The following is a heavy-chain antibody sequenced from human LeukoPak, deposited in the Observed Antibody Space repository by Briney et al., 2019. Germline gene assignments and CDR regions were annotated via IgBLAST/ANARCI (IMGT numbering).Heavy chain of an antibody. J-gene: IGHJ5*02. CDR1: GFTFSSYA. CDR3: AKAQYSGSYTNWFDP. D-gene: IGHD1-26*01. CDR2: ISGSGGST. V-gene: IGHV3-23*01. Sequence: GGSLRLSCAASGFTFSSYAMSWVRQAPGKGLEWVSAISGSGGSTYYADSVKGRFTISRDNSKNTLYLQMNSLRAEDTAVYYCAKAQYSGSYTNWFDPWGQGTLVTVSS.